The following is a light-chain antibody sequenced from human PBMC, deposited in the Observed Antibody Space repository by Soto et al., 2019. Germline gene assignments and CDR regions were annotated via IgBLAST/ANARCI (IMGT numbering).Light chain of an antibody. J-gene: IGLJ2*01. CDR1: SSNIENNY. CDR3: GTWDGSLSAGV. V-gene: IGLV1-51*01. Sequence: QSVLTQPPSVSAAPGQKVTISCSGSSSNIENNYVSWYQQLPGAAPKLLIYENTERPSGIPDRFSGSKSGTSATLGITGLQTGDEGNYYCGTWDGSLSAGVFGGGTKLTVL. CDR2: ENT.